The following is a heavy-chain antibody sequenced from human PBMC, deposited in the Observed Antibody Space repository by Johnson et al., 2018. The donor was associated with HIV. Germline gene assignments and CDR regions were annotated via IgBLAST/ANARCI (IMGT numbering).Heavy chain of an antibody. CDR1: GFTFSSYA. Sequence: VQLVEPGGGVVQPGRSLRLSCAASGFTFSSYAMSWFRQAPGKGLEWVSFIRSNAYGGTTEYAASVKGRFIISRADSKSIAYLQMTSLKTEDTGVYYCSRGIAAAGTPVAFDVWGQGTMVIVFS. CDR2: IRSNAYGGTT. V-gene: IGHV3-49*03. D-gene: IGHD6-13*01. J-gene: IGHJ3*01. CDR3: SRGIAAAGTPVAFDV.